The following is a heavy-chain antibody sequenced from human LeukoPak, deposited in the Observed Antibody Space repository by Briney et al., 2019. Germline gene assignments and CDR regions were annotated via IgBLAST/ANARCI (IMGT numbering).Heavy chain of an antibody. J-gene: IGHJ4*02. CDR1: GYSFSSAYR. CDR2: IYDTGRI. Sequence: SETLSLTCAVSGYSFSSAYRWGWIRPPPGEGLEWIGTIYDTGRIYYNPSLKGRVNISVDTSKDQFSLTLTSVTAADTAVYYCANVETLTTAYFDDWGQGTLVTVSS. D-gene: IGHD4-17*01. CDR3: ANVETLTTAYFDD. V-gene: IGHV4-38-2*01.